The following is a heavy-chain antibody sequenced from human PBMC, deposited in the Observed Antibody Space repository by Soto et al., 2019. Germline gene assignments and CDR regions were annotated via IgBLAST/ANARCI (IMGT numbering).Heavy chain of an antibody. D-gene: IGHD6-13*01. CDR3: AGSTWYNYYYYGMDV. V-gene: IGHV1-2*02. J-gene: IGHJ6*02. Sequence: ASVKVSCKASGYTFTGYYMHWVRQAPGQGLEWMGWINPNTGGTNYAQKFQGRVTMTRDTSISTTYMELSRLRSDDTAVFYCAGSTWYNYYYYGMDVWGQGTTVTVSS. CDR1: GYTFTGYY. CDR2: INPNTGGT.